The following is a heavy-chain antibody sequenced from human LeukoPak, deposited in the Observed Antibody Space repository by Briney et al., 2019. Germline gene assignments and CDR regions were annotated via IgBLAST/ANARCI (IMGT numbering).Heavy chain of an antibody. CDR3: ARGGIVGDW. J-gene: IGHJ4*02. CDR2: ITWNSGRI. D-gene: IGHD3-22*01. Sequence: GGSLRLSCAASGFTFDDYAMHWVRQAPGKGLEWVSGITWNSGRIGYADSVKGRFTISRDNAKNSLYLQMNSLRAEDTAVYYCARGGIVGDWWGQGTLVTVSS. CDR1: GFTFDDYA. V-gene: IGHV3-9*01.